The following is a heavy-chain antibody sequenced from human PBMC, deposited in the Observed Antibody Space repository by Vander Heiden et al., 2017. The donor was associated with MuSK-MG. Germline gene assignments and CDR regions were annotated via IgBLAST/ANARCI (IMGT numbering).Heavy chain of an antibody. J-gene: IGHJ5*02. CDR2: ISSSGSTI. V-gene: IGHV3-48*03. CDR1: GFTFSSYE. Sequence: EVQLVESGGGLVQPGGSLRLSCAASGFTFSSYEMNWVRQAPGKGLEWVSYISSSGSTIYYADSVKGRFTISRDNAKNSLYLQMNSLRAEDTAVYYCARDSAYSSGWYFWFDPWGQGTLVTVSS. D-gene: IGHD6-19*01. CDR3: ARDSAYSSGWYFWFDP.